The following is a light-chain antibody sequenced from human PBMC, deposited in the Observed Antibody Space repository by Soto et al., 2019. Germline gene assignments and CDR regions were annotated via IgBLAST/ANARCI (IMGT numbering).Light chain of an antibody. CDR1: QSVSSSY. V-gene: IGKV3-20*01. CDR3: PQYGSSLTWT. J-gene: IGKJ1*01. CDR2: GAS. Sequence: EIVLTQSPGTLSLSPGERATLSCRASQSVSSSYLAWYQQKPGQAPRLLIYGASSRATGIPDRFSGSGSGTDLTLTISRLEPEDFAVYYCPQYGSSLTWTFGQGTKVEIK.